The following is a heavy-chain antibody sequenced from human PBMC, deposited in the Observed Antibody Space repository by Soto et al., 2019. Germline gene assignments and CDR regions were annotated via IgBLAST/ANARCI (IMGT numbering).Heavy chain of an antibody. J-gene: IGHJ5*02. CDR2: ISSSSSYI. CDR3: ASRGGYNWNEPSDP. D-gene: IGHD1-20*01. V-gene: IGHV3-21*01. CDR1: GFTFSSYS. Sequence: GGSLRLSCAASGFTFSSYSMNWVRRAPGKGLEWVSSISSSSSYIYYADSVKGRFTISRDNAKNSLYLHMNSLRAEDTAVYYCASRGGYNWNEPSDPWGQGTLVTVSS.